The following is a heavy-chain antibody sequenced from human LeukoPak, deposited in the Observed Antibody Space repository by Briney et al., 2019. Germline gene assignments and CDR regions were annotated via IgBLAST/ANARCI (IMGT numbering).Heavy chain of an antibody. V-gene: IGHV3-43*02. CDR1: GFTVDDYA. CDR2: ISGDGGTT. J-gene: IGHJ4*02. Sequence: GGSLRLSCTASGFTVDDYAMHWVRQAPAKGLEWVSLISGDGGTTDYADSVKGRFTISRDNRRNSLYLHMNSLRTEDTALYFCAKVYVGSWYAYDHWGQGTLVTVSS. CDR3: AKVYVGSWYAYDH. D-gene: IGHD6-13*01.